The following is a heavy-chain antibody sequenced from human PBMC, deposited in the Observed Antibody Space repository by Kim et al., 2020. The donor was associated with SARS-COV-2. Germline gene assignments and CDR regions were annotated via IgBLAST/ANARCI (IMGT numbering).Heavy chain of an antibody. CDR1: GGSFSGYY. V-gene: IGHV4-34*01. CDR3: ARTRRDFCSGYYLGYYYYGMDV. Sequence: SETLSLTCAVYGGSFSGYYWSWIRQPPGKGLEWIGEINHSGSTNYNPSLKSRVTISVDTSKNQFSLKLSSVTAADTAVYYCARTRRDFCSGYYLGYYYYGMDVWGQGTTVTVSS. CDR2: INHSGST. D-gene: IGHD3-3*01. J-gene: IGHJ6*02.